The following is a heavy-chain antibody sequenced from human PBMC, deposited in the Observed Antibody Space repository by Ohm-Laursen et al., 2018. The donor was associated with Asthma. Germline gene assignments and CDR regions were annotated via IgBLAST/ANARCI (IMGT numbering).Heavy chain of an antibody. D-gene: IGHD1-26*01. J-gene: IGHJ1*01. CDR3: ARIGPEWELPGREYSLHH. V-gene: IGHV3-21*01. CDR1: GFTFSSYA. CDR2: ISTASSFI. Sequence: SLRLSCADSGFTFSSYAMSWVRQAPGKGLEWVASISTASSFIYYADSVRGRFTTSRDNARNSVYLQMNSLRAEDTALYYCARIGPEWELPGREYSLHHWGEGTLVTVSS.